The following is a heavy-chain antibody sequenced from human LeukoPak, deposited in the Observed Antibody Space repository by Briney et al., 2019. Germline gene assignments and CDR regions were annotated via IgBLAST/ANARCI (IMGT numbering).Heavy chain of an antibody. V-gene: IGHV4-31*03. CDR3: AREASVVAPSLFDY. J-gene: IGHJ4*02. Sequence: SETLSLTCTVSGGSISSGGYYWSWIRHHPWKSLEWIGYIYYSGTTYYNPSLKSRVTISVDTSKNQFSLKLSSVTAADTAVYYCAREASVVAPSLFDYWGQGTLVSDSS. D-gene: IGHD2-15*01. CDR1: GGSISSGGYY. CDR2: IYYSGTT.